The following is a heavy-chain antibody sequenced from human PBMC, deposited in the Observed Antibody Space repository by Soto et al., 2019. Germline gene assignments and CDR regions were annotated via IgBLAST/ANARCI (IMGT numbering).Heavy chain of an antibody. CDR3: ARDHLILPAHDFFYGSDV. J-gene: IGHJ6*02. CDR1: GFTFSMYS. D-gene: IGHD2-21*02. V-gene: IGHV3-7*03. Sequence: GGSLRLSCEVSGFTFSMYSMSWVRQSPGKGLEWVAKIPQDGVDGHYADSVKGRCTISRDNGKNSLYLQLNNLRAEDTAVYYCARDHLILPAHDFFYGSDVWGRGATVTVSS. CDR2: IPQDGVDG.